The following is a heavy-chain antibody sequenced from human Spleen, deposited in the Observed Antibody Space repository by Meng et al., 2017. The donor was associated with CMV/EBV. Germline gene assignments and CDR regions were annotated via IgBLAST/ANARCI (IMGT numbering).Heavy chain of an antibody. D-gene: IGHD3-22*01. CDR1: GYTFTGYY. V-gene: IGHV1-2*02. J-gene: IGHJ4*02. Sequence: QLHLVQSGSRLKKPGASVKVSCTSSGYTFTGYYMNWGRQAPGQGLEWMGGIHPNSGGTNYAQKLQGRVTMTTDTSTSTAYMELRSLRSDDTAVYYCARHDSSGYITPQYYFDYWGQGTLVTVSS. CDR3: ARHDSSGYITPQYYFDY. CDR2: IHPNSGGT.